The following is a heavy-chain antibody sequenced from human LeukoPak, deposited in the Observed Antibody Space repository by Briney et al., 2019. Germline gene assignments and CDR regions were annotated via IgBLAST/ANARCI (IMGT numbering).Heavy chain of an antibody. D-gene: IGHD6-13*01. CDR3: AKGSASAGTLDYFDY. CDR1: GFTFSSYG. Sequence: GGSLRLSCAASGFTFSSYGMHWVRQAPGKGLECVAVISYDGSNKYYADSVKGRFTISRDNSKNTLYLQMNSLRAEDTAVYYCAKGSASAGTLDYFDYWGQGTLVTVSS. V-gene: IGHV3-30*18. J-gene: IGHJ4*02. CDR2: ISYDGSNK.